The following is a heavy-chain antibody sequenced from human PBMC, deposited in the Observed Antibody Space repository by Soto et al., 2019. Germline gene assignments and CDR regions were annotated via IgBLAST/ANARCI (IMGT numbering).Heavy chain of an antibody. CDR1: GYTFTDHY. V-gene: IGHV1-2*02. CDR3: ASCTNGACFLYGMDV. Sequence: ASVKVSCKTSGYTFTDHYMHWVRQAPGQGLEWMGWINPNSGGTNYAQKFQGRVTMTRDTSISTAYMELSRLRSDDTAMYYCASCTNGACFLYGMDVWGQGTTVTVSS. D-gene: IGHD2-8*01. J-gene: IGHJ6*02. CDR2: INPNSGGT.